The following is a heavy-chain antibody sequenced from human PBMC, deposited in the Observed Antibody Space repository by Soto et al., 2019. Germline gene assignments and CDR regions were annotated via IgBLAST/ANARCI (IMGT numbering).Heavy chain of an antibody. D-gene: IGHD3-22*01. Sequence: PGGSLRLSCTASGFTFGDYAMSWFRQAPGKGLEWVGFIRSKAYGGTTEYAASVKGRFTISRDDSKSIAYLQMNSLKTEDTAVYYCTSNYYDSSGYMYYFDYWGQGTLVTVSS. CDR2: IRSKAYGGTT. CDR3: TSNYYDSSGYMYYFDY. CDR1: GFTFGDYA. J-gene: IGHJ4*02. V-gene: IGHV3-49*03.